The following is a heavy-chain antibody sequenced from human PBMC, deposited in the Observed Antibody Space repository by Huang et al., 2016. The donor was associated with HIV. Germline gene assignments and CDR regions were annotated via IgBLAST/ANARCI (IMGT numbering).Heavy chain of an antibody. Sequence: EVQLVESGGGLVQPGGSLRLSCAASGFPFRSYWMSWVRQAAGKGVEGVANIKKDGSEKYYVDSVKGRFTISRDNVKNALYLQMYSLRVEDTAIYYCARGGAPYYDFWSGGHHYGMDVWGQGTTVTVSS. J-gene: IGHJ6*02. D-gene: IGHD3-3*01. CDR2: IKKDGSEK. CDR3: ARGGAPYYDFWSGGHHYGMDV. V-gene: IGHV3-7*04. CDR1: GFPFRSYW.